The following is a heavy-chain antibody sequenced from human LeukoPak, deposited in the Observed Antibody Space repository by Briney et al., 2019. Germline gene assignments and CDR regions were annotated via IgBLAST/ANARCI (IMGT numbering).Heavy chain of an antibody. V-gene: IGHV3-30*18. Sequence: QPGRSLRLSCAASGFTFSTYGMHWVRQAPGKGLEWVALISPDGSNKYYADSVKGRFTISRDNSKNTLDLQMNSLRAEDTAVYYCAKDSETKWGLVHWGQGTLVTVCS. CDR2: ISPDGSNK. D-gene: IGHD1-26*01. CDR3: AKDSETKWGLVH. J-gene: IGHJ4*02. CDR1: GFTFSTYG.